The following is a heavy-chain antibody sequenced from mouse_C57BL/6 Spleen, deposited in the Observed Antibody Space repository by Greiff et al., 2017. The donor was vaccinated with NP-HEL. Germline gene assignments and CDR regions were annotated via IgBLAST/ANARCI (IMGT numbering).Heavy chain of an antibody. CDR1: GYSITSGYY. CDR2: ISYDGSN. CDR3: ARDGDPIYDGYYNWYFDV. Sequence: EVQRVESGPGLVKPSQSLSLTCSVTGYSITSGYYWNWIRQFPGNKLEWMGYISYDGSNNYNPYLKNRISITRDTSKNQFFLKLNSVTTEDTATYYCARDGDPIYDGYYNWYFDVWGTGTTVTVSS. V-gene: IGHV3-6*01. J-gene: IGHJ1*03. D-gene: IGHD2-3*01.